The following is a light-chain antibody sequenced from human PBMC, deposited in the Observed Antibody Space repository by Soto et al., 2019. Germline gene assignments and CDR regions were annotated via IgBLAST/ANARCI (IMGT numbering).Light chain of an antibody. J-gene: IGKJ4*01. CDR2: NTS. V-gene: IGKV3D-20*02. CDR1: QSINSKS. CDR3: QRYNNWPLT. Sequence: EIVLTQSPGTLSLSPGEGATVSCRVSQSINSKSLVWYQRKFGQAPRLLIYNTSSRATGIPDRFSGSGSGTDFTLSISRLEPEDFAVYYCQRYNNWPLTFGGGTKVESK.